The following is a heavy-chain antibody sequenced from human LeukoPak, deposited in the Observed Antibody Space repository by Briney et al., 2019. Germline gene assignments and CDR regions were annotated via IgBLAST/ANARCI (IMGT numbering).Heavy chain of an antibody. CDR3: ATALTYYYDSSGYYY. J-gene: IGHJ4*02. V-gene: IGHV1-24*01. CDR1: GYTLTELS. CDR2: FDPEDGET. D-gene: IGHD3-22*01. Sequence: ASVKVSCKVSGYTLTELSMHWVRQAPGKGLEWMGGFDPEDGETIYAQKFQGRVTMTEDTSTDTAYMELSSLRSGDTAVYYCATALTYYYDSSGYYYWGQGTLVTVSS.